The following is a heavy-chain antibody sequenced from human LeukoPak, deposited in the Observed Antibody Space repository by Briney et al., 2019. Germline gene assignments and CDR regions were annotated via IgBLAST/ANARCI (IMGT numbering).Heavy chain of an antibody. CDR1: DASISGYY. CDR2: IHFSGST. V-gene: IGHV4-59*01. D-gene: IGHD1-26*01. CDR3: ARDLGGIYFDY. Sequence: PSETLSLTCTVSDASISGYYWSWIRQPPGKGLEWIGSIHFSGSTNHNPSLRSRVSISVDTSKNQLSLKLSSVTAADTAVYYCARDLGGIYFDYWGQGTLATVSS. J-gene: IGHJ4*02.